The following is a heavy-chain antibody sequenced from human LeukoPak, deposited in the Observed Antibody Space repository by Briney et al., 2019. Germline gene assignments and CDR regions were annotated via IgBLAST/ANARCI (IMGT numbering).Heavy chain of an antibody. Sequence: SVKVSCKASGGTFSSYAISWVRQAPGQGLEWMGGIIPIFGTANYAQKFQGRVTITADKSTSTAYMELSSLRSEDTAVYYCAAVPYDYTHHGQMEGLWGQGTLVTVSS. CDR2: IIPIFGTA. CDR1: GGTFSSYA. J-gene: IGHJ4*02. CDR3: AAVPYDYTHHGQMEGL. D-gene: IGHD4-11*01. V-gene: IGHV1-69*06.